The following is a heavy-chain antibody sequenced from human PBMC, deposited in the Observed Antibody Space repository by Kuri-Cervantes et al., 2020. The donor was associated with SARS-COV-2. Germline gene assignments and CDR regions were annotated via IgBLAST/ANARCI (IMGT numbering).Heavy chain of an antibody. J-gene: IGHJ4*02. Sequence: SETLSLTCTVSGGSISSYYWSWIRRPPGKGLEWIGYIYYSGSTNYNPSLKSRVTISVDTSKNQFSLKLSSVTAADTAVYYCARGRRYSLPGGLDYWGQGTLVTVSS. D-gene: IGHD3-9*01. CDR3: ARGRRYSLPGGLDY. CDR2: IYYSGST. CDR1: GGSISSYY. V-gene: IGHV4-59*12.